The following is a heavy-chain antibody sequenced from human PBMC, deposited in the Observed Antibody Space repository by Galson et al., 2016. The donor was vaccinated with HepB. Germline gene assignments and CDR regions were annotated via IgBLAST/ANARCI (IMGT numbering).Heavy chain of an antibody. D-gene: IGHD2-15*01. CDR1: GGSITSGGYY. CDR3: ARGTSCSGGRCFWFDP. Sequence: TLSLTCTVSGGSITSGGYYWTWIRQHPTKGLEWIGYIYYSGSTYYNSSLKTRVIISVDTSKNQFSLMLSSVTAADTAVYYCARGTSCSGGRCFWFDPWGRGTLVTVSS. CDR2: IYYSGST. V-gene: IGHV4-31*03. J-gene: IGHJ5*02.